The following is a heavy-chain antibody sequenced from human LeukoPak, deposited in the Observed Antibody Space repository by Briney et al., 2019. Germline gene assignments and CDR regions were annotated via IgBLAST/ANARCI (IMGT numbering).Heavy chain of an antibody. V-gene: IGHV4-30-2*01. Sequence: SETLSLTCTVSGGSISSGGYYWSWIRQPPGKGLEWIGYIYHSGSTYYNPSLKSRVTISVDRSKNQFSLKLSSVTAADTAVYYCARDRWGPPAGVEGSFDIWGQGTMVTVSS. J-gene: IGHJ3*02. CDR3: ARDRWGPPAGVEGSFDI. D-gene: IGHD2-8*01. CDR2: IYHSGST. CDR1: GGSISSGGYY.